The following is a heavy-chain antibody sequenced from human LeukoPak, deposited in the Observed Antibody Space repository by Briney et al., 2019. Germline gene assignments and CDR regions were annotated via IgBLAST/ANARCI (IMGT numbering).Heavy chain of an antibody. Sequence: GGSLRLSCAASGFTFSSYSMNWVRQAPGKGLEWVSSISSSSSYIYYADSVRGRFTISRDNAKNSLYLQMNSLRAEDTAVYYCASDYYDSSGYYRDAFDTWGQGTMVTVSS. J-gene: IGHJ3*02. CDR1: GFTFSSYS. D-gene: IGHD3-22*01. CDR2: ISSSSSYI. V-gene: IGHV3-21*01. CDR3: ASDYYDSSGYYRDAFDT.